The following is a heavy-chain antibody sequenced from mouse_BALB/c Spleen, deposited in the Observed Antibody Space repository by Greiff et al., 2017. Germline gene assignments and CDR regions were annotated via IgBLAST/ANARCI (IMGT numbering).Heavy chain of an antibody. CDR1: GYTFTSYW. CDR3: TRSLTGREAWFAY. Sequence: LQQPGSELVRPGASVKLSCKASGYTFTSYWMHWVKQRHGQGLEWIGNIYPGSGSTNYDEKFKSKGTLTVDTSSSTAYMHLSSLTSEDSAVYYCTRSLTGREAWFAYWGQGTLVTVSA. D-gene: IGHD4-1*01. J-gene: IGHJ3*01. CDR2: IYPGSGST. V-gene: IGHV1S22*01.